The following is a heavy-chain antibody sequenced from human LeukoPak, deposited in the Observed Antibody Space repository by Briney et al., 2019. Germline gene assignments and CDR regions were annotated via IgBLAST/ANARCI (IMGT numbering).Heavy chain of an antibody. J-gene: IGHJ4*02. CDR1: GFSFSSYA. CDR3: ARGKYCGGDCYSFDY. Sequence: QPGGSLRLSCAASGFSFSSYAMSWVRQAPGKGLEWVSTISDSGSNTYYADSVKGRFTISRDNSKNTLYLQMNSLRAEDTAVYYCARGKYCGGDCYSFDYWGQGTLVTVSS. V-gene: IGHV3-23*01. D-gene: IGHD2-21*02. CDR2: ISDSGSNT.